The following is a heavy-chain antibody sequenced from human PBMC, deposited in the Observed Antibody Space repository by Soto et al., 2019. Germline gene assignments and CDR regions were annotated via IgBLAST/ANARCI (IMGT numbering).Heavy chain of an antibody. Sequence: GGSLRLSCAASGFTFNTYGMSWVRQAPAKGLEWVSSISASGANTYYADSVQGRFTISRDISKNTLYLQMNSLGVEDTAVYYCAKESGVQNTWFDRWGQGTQVTVSS. CDR3: AKESGVQNTWFDR. V-gene: IGHV3-23*01. D-gene: IGHD2-8*01. J-gene: IGHJ5*02. CDR2: ISASGANT. CDR1: GFTFNTYG.